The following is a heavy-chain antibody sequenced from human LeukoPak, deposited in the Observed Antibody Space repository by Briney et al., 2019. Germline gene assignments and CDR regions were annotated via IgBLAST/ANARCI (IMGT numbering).Heavy chain of an antibody. D-gene: IGHD6-13*01. V-gene: IGHV3-21*01. CDR2: ISSSSSYI. CDR1: GFTFSSYE. Sequence: PGGSLRLSCAASGFTFSSYEMNWVRQAPGKGLEWVSSISSSSSYIYYADSVKGRFTISRDNAKNSLYLQMNSLRAEDTAVYYCARDGGSSWSPWGQGTLVTVSS. CDR3: ARDGGSSWSP. J-gene: IGHJ5*02.